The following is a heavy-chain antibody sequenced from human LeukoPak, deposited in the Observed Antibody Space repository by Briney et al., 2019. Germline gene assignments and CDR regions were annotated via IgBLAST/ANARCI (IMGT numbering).Heavy chain of an antibody. CDR1: GGSISSSTNW. CDR2: IYHSGGT. D-gene: IGHD3-9*01. V-gene: IGHV4-4*02. J-gene: IGHJ4*02. CDR3: ARGDFESRTEDY. Sequence: PSGTLSLTCAVSGGSISSSTNWWSWVRQPPGKGLEWIGEIYHSGGTNYNPSLKSRITISVDKSQNQFSLKVNSLTAADTAVYYCARGDFESRTEDYWGQGTLVTVSS.